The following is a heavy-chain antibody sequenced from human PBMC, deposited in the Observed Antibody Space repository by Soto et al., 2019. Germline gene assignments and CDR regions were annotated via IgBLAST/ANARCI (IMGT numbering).Heavy chain of an antibody. CDR3: ARGRITMVRGRNWFDP. CDR1: GGSFSGYY. J-gene: IGHJ5*02. CDR2: INHSGST. Sequence: SGTLSLTCAVYGGSFSGYYWSWIRQPPGKGLEWIGEINHSGSTNYNPSLKSRVTISVDTSKNQFSLKLSSVTAADTAVYYCARGRITMVRGRNWFDPWGQGTLVTVS. V-gene: IGHV4-34*01. D-gene: IGHD3-10*01.